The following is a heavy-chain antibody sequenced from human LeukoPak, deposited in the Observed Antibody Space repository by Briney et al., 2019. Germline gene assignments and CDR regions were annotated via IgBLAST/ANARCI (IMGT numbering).Heavy chain of an antibody. D-gene: IGHD6-19*01. CDR3: ARDLTPRIAVVGGSDWDAFDI. J-gene: IGHJ3*02. V-gene: IGHV7-4-1*02. Sequence: ASVKVSCKASGYTFTRFAMNWVRQAPGQGLEWMGWINTNTGNPTYAQGFTGRFVFSLDTSVSTAYLQISRLKAEDTAVYYCARDLTPRIAVVGGSDWDAFDIWGQGTTVTVSS. CDR1: GYTFTRFA. CDR2: INTNTGNP.